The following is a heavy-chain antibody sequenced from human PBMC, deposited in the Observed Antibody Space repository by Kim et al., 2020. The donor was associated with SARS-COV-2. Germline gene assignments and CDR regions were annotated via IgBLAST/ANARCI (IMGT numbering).Heavy chain of an antibody. D-gene: IGHD6-13*01. V-gene: IGHV4-59*09. J-gene: IGHJ4*02. Sequence: KRSLKCRVTKSVDTSKNQFSLKLSAVTAADTTVYYCARGSAAGTNYYFDYWGQGTLVTVSS. CDR3: ARGSAAGTNYYFDY.